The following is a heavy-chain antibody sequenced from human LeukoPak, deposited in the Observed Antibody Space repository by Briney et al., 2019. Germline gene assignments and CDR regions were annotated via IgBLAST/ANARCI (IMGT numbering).Heavy chain of an antibody. Sequence: SVKVSCKASGFTFTSSAMQWVRQARGQRLEWIGWIVVGSGNTNYAQKFQERVTITRDMSTSTAYMELSSLRSEDTAVYYCARGRYGWNDVDKHNWFDPWGQGTLVTVSS. V-gene: IGHV1-58*02. J-gene: IGHJ5*02. CDR1: GFTFTSSA. CDR2: IVVGSGNT. CDR3: ARGRYGWNDVDKHNWFDP. D-gene: IGHD1-1*01.